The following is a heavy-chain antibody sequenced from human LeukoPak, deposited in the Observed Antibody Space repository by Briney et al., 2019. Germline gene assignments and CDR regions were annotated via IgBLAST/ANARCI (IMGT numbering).Heavy chain of an antibody. CDR3: ARDSPHRRLDL. V-gene: IGHV3-74*01. CDR2: DHIDGSNG. Sequence: GGSLRPSCVASEFTINSHWMHWVRQAPGRGLVWVSCDHIDGSNGVYADSVKGRFPISRDNYMNTLFLQMNSLRAEDTAVYYCARDSPHRRLDLWGQGTLVTVYS. D-gene: IGHD3-16*02. CDR1: EFTINSHW. J-gene: IGHJ5*02.